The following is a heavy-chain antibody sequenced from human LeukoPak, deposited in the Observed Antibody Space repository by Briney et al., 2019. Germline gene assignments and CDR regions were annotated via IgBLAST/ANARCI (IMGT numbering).Heavy chain of an antibody. CDR2: ISGYGGST. V-gene: IGHV3-43*02. CDR3: AKAPGFCSTTSCPGDY. D-gene: IGHD2-2*01. Sequence: GGSLRPSCAASGFTFADYAMHWVRQAPGKGLEWVSLISGYGGSTYYADSVKGRFTISRDNSKSSLYLQMSSLRTEDTALYYCAKAPGFCSTTSCPGDYWGQGTLVTVSS. J-gene: IGHJ4*02. CDR1: GFTFADYA.